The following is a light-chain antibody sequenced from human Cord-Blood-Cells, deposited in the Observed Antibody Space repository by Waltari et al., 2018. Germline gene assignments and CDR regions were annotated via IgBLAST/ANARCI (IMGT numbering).Light chain of an antibody. CDR1: SSDVGSYNL. Sequence: QSALTQPASVSGSPGQSITISCTGSSSDVGSYNLVSWYQQHPGKAPKLMIYAGSKRPSGVSNRFSGSKSGNTASLTISVLQAEDEADYYCCSYAGSSTLVFGGGTKLTVL. J-gene: IGLJ2*01. CDR3: CSYAGSSTLV. CDR2: AGS. V-gene: IGLV2-23*01.